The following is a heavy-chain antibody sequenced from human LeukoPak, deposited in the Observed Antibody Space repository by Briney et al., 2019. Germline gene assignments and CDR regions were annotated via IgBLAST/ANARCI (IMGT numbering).Heavy chain of an antibody. Sequence: SETLSLTCSVSGGSIGAHYWNWIRQSPGKGLEWIGYIYHTRSTNYNPSLKSRVAISADTSKNQFSLRLSSVTAADTAVYYCARGIFGMVINGFDIWGQGTMVTVSS. D-gene: IGHD3-3*01. CDR3: ARGIFGMVINGFDI. J-gene: IGHJ3*02. CDR1: GGSIGAHY. V-gene: IGHV4-59*11. CDR2: IYHTRST.